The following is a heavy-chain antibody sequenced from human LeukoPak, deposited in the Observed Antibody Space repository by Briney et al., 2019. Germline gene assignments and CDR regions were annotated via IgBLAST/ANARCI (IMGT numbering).Heavy chain of an antibody. V-gene: IGHV1-69*05. J-gene: IGHJ5*02. CDR2: IIPIFGTA. CDR3: ARGRTDYYGSGSPLNWIDP. CDR1: GGTFSSYA. D-gene: IGHD3-10*01. Sequence: SVKVSCKASGGTFSSYAISWVRQAPGQGLEWMGGIIPIFGTANYAQKFQGRVTITTDESTSTAYMELSSLRSEDTAVYYCARGRTDYYGSGSPLNWIDPWGQGTLVTVSS.